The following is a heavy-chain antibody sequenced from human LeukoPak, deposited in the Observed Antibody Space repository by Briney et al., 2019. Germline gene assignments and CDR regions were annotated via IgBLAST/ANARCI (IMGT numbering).Heavy chain of an antibody. CDR1: GYTFTGYY. D-gene: IGHD6-19*01. J-gene: IGHJ4*02. V-gene: IGHV1-2*02. Sequence: ASVKVSCTASGYTFTGYYMHWVRQAPGQGLEWMGWINPNSGGTNYAQKFQGRVTMTRDTSISTAYMELSRLRSDDTAVYYCASSFSGGITVAGTFWGQGTLVTVSS. CDR3: ASSFSGGITVAGTF. CDR2: INPNSGGT.